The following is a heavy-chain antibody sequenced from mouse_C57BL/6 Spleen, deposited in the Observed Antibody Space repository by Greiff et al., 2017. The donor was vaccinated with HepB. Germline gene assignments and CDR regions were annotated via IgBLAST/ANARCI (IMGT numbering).Heavy chain of an antibody. CDR1: GYTFTSYW. V-gene: IGHV1-69*01. CDR3: ARTSAIVTTGGYYVDS. D-gene: IGHD2-12*01. CDR2: IDPSDSYN. Sequence: QVQLQQPGAELVMPGASVKLSCKASGYTFTSYWMHWVKQRPGQGLEWTGEIDPSDSYNNYNQKFKGKSTLTVDKSSSTAYMQLSSLTSEDSAVFYGARTSAIVTTGGYYVDSWGQGTTLTVSS. J-gene: IGHJ2*01.